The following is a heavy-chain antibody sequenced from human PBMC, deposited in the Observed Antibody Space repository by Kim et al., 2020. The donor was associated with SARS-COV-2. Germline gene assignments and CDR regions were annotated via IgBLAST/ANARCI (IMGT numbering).Heavy chain of an antibody. J-gene: IGHJ4*02. CDR1: GGSFSGYY. V-gene: IGHV4-34*01. CDR3: ARERDGSPFDY. CDR2: INHSGST. Sequence: SETLSLTCAVYGGSFSGYYWSWIRQPPGKGLEWIGEINHSGSTNYNPSLKSRVTISVDTSKNQFSLKLSSVTAADTAVYYCARERDGSPFDYWGQGTLVTVSS. D-gene: IGHD5-12*01.